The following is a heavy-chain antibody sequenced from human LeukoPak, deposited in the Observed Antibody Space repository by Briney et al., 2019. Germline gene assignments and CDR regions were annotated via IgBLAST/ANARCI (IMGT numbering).Heavy chain of an antibody. Sequence: ASVKVSCKASGGTFSSYAISWVRQAPGQGLEWMGGIIALFGTANYAQKFQGRLTITADESTSTAYMELNSLRAEDTAVYYCARYLVGATRVQSFDYWGQGTLVTVSS. V-gene: IGHV1-69*13. CDR3: ARYLVGATRVQSFDY. CDR1: GGTFSSYA. D-gene: IGHD1-26*01. CDR2: IIALFGTA. J-gene: IGHJ4*02.